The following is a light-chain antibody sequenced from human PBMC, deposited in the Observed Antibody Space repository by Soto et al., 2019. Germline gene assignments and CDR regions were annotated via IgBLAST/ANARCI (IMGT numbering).Light chain of an antibody. CDR2: GSS. J-gene: IGKJ4*01. CDR3: QHYGSPLT. CDR1: QSVSSSY. V-gene: IGKV3-20*01. Sequence: EIVLTQSPGTLSLSPGGRATLSCRASQSVSSSYLAWYQQRPGQAPRLLIFGSSFRATGIPDRFSGSGSGTDFTITISRLEPEDFAVYYCQHYGSPLTFGGGTKVEIK.